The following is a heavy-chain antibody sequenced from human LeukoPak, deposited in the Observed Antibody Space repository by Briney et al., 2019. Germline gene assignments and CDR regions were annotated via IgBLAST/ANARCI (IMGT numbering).Heavy chain of an antibody. CDR3: ASLAYCSSTSCYGMDV. J-gene: IGHJ6*02. CDR1: GFTFSSYS. CDR2: ISSSSSYI. Sequence: PGGSLRLSCAASGFTFSSYSMNWVRQAPGKGLEWVSSISSSSSYIYYADSVKGRFTISRDNAKNSPYLQMNSLRAEDTAVYYCASLAYCSSTSCYGMDVWGQGTTVTVSS. V-gene: IGHV3-21*01. D-gene: IGHD2-2*01.